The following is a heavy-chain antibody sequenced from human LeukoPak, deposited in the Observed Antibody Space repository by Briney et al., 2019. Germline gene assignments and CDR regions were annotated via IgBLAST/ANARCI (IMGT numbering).Heavy chain of an antibody. CDR3: ARVRGSYYYYGMDV. CDR1: GFTVSSNY. J-gene: IGHJ6*02. Sequence: PGGSLRLSCAASGFTVSSNYMSWVRQAPGKGLEWVSVIYSGGSTYYADSVKGRFTISRHNSKNTLYLQMNSLRAEDTAVYYCARVRGSYYYYGMDVWGQGTTVTVSS. CDR2: IYSGGST. D-gene: IGHD1-26*01. V-gene: IGHV3-53*04.